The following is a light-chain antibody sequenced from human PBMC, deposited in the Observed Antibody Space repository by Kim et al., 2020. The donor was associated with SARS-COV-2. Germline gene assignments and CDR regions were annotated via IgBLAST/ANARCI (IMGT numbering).Light chain of an antibody. J-gene: IGKJ2*01. CDR1: ENIGTW. Sequence: SAVVGDRVTITCRASENIGTWLAWYQQKPGRAPCLLFYLASTLESGVPSRFSGTGSGTEFSLSITSLQPDDFATYYCQHYSRFPYTFGQGTKLEI. CDR3: QHYSRFPYT. V-gene: IGKV1-5*03. CDR2: LAS.